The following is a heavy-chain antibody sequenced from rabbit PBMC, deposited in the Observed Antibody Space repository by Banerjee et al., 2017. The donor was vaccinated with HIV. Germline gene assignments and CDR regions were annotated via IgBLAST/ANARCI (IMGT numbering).Heavy chain of an antibody. CDR2: INTSSGNT. V-gene: IGHV1S45*01. Sequence: QEQLEESGGDLVKPEGSLTLTCTASGFSFSGSYWTCWVRQAPGKGLEWIACINTSSGNTVYASWAKGRFTISKASWTTVTLQMTSLTAADTASYFCARGGIGNTGFAGYGGATSLNFWGPGTLVTVS. CDR3: ARGGIGNTGFAGYGGATSLNF. CDR1: GFSFSGSYW. J-gene: IGHJ6*01. D-gene: IGHD6-1*01.